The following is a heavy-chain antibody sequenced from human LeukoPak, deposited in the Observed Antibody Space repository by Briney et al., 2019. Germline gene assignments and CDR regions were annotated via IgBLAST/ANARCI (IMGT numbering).Heavy chain of an antibody. Sequence: GGSLRLSCAASGFTFSSYGMHWVRQAPGKGLEWVAFIRYDGSNKYYADSVKGRFTISRDNSKNTLYLQMNSLRAEDTAVYYCAKEDRLYEIFTGIDYWGQGTLVTVSS. V-gene: IGHV3-30*02. D-gene: IGHD3-9*01. CDR2: IRYDGSNK. CDR1: GFTFSSYG. J-gene: IGHJ4*02. CDR3: AKEDRLYEIFTGIDY.